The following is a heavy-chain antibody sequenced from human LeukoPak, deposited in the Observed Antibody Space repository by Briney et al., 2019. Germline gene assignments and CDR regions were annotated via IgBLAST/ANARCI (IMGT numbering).Heavy chain of an antibody. CDR1: GASISRSSYY. Sequence: PSETLSLTCTVSGASISRSSYYWGWFRQPPGKGLEWIVSIFYSGGPTYYNPSLKRRVTISVDTSKNQFSLKLSFVTAADTAVYYCAKEPTGEKSFDSWGQGTLVTVSS. CDR2: IFYSGGPT. V-gene: IGHV4-39*07. J-gene: IGHJ4*02. D-gene: IGHD7-27*01. CDR3: AKEPTGEKSFDS.